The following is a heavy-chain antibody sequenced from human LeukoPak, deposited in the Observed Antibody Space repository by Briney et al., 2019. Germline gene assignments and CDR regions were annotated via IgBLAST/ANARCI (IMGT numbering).Heavy chain of an antibody. V-gene: IGHV1-2*02. J-gene: IGHJ4*02. D-gene: IGHD1-26*01. CDR2: INPNSGGT. CDR1: GGTFTSYY. CDR3: ARGPSTYSGSYYGIPY. Sequence: ASVKVSCKASGGTFTSYYMHWVRQAPGQGLEWMGWINPNSGGTNYAQKFQGRVTMTRDTSISTAYMELSRLRSDDTAVYYCARGPSTYSGSYYGIPYWGRGTLVTVSS.